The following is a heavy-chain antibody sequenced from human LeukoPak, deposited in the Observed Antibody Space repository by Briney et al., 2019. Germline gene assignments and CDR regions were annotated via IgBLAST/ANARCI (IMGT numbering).Heavy chain of an antibody. Sequence: SETLSLTCTVSGGSISSYYWSCIRQPPGKGLECIGYIYYSGRTSYSPSLKRRVTISVDTSKNHFSLKLSSVAAADTAVYYCARRLYGGNFDNWGQGTLVTVSS. D-gene: IGHD4-23*01. CDR1: GGSISSYY. CDR3: ARRLYGGNFDN. CDR2: IYYSGRT. V-gene: IGHV4-59*01. J-gene: IGHJ4*02.